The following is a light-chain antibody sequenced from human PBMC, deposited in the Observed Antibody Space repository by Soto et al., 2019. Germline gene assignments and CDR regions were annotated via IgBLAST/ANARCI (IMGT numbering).Light chain of an antibody. CDR1: QSVSSC. CDR3: QQYNSYPLT. CDR2: KAS. Sequence: DIQMTQSPATLSASVGDRVTITCRASQSVSSCLAWYQQKPGKAPRLLIYKASSLQSGVPSRFSGSRSGTEFTLNISSLQPDDFATYHCQQYNSYPLTFGGGTKVDIK. V-gene: IGKV1-5*03. J-gene: IGKJ4*01.